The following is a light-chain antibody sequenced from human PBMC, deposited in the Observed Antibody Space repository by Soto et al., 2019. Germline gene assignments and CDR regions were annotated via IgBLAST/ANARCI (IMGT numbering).Light chain of an antibody. J-gene: IGKJ4*01. Sequence: DIQMTQSPSSVSASVGDRVSITCRASQGISSWLAWYQQKPGRAPKLLIYTGSSLQSGVPSRFSGTGSGTDFHLPISRPQAEDGANYFCQKANSFPLTFGGGTKVEIK. CDR2: TGS. CDR3: QKANSFPLT. CDR1: QGISSW. V-gene: IGKV1-12*01.